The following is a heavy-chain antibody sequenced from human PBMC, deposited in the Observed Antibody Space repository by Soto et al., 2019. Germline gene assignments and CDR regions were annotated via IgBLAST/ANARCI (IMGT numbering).Heavy chain of an antibody. D-gene: IGHD4-17*01. Sequence: ETLSLTCAVYGGSFSGYYWSWIRQPPGKGLEWIGEINHSGSTNYNPSLKSRVTISVDTSKNQFSLKLSSVTAADTAVYYCAQSFYGDYIDYWGQGTLVTVSS. V-gene: IGHV4-34*01. CDR1: GGSFSGYY. CDR3: AQSFYGDYIDY. J-gene: IGHJ4*02. CDR2: INHSGST.